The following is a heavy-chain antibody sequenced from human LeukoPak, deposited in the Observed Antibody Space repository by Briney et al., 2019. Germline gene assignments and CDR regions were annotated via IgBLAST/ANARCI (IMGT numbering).Heavy chain of an antibody. CDR2: INAGNGNT. CDR3: ARGGKVAGSNCFDY. CDR1: GYTFTSYA. J-gene: IGHJ4*02. V-gene: IGHV1-3*01. D-gene: IGHD6-19*01. Sequence: ASVKVSCKASGYTFTSYAMHWVRQAPGQRLEWMGWINAGNGNTKYSQKFQGRVTITRDTSASTAYMELSSLRSEDTAVYYCARGGKVAGSNCFDYWGQGTLVTASS.